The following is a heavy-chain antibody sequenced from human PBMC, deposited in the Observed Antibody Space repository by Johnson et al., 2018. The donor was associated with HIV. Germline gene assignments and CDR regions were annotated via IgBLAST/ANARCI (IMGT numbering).Heavy chain of an antibody. CDR3: TKDPIVVVVYAISAYDI. J-gene: IGHJ3*02. CDR1: GFTFSSYA. V-gene: IGHV3-23*04. D-gene: IGHD2-8*02. Sequence: VQLVESGGGLVQPGGSLRLSCAASGFTFSSYAMSWVRQAPGKGLEWVSSISGSGGSTYYADSVKGRFTISRDNSKNTLYLQMNSLRAEDRAVYYCTKDPIVVVVYAISAYDIWGQGTMVTVSS. CDR2: ISGSGGST.